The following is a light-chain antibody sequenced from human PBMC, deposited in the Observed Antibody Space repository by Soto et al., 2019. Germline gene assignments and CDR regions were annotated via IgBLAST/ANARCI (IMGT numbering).Light chain of an antibody. CDR1: SGHSTYA. Sequence: QPVLTQSSSASASLGSSVKLSCTLSSGHSTYAIAWHQQEPGKAPRYLMKVEGSGSYNKGSGVPDRFSGSSSGADRYLTISNLQSEDEADFYCETWDRDTREFGGGTKLTVL. CDR2: VEGSGSY. CDR3: ETWDRDTRE. V-gene: IGLV4-60*03. J-gene: IGLJ2*01.